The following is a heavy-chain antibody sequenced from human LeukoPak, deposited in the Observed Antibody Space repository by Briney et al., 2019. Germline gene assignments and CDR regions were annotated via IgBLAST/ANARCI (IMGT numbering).Heavy chain of an antibody. Sequence: GGSLRLSCVASGFTFSSYWMHWVRQAPGKGLVWVSRINSDGSSTSYADSVKGRFTISRDNAKNTLYLQMNSLRAEDTAVYYCARSAWVDCFDYRGQGTLVTVSS. CDR3: ARSAWVDCFDY. D-gene: IGHD2-15*01. V-gene: IGHV3-74*01. CDR2: INSDGSST. CDR1: GFTFSSYW. J-gene: IGHJ4*02.